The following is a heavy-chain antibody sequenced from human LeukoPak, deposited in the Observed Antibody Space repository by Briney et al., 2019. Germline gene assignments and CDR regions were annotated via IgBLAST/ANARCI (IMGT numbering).Heavy chain of an antibody. J-gene: IGHJ4*02. Sequence: SVKVSCKASGFTFTSSAVQWVRQARGQRLEWIGWIVVGSGNTNYAQKFQERVTITRDMSTSTAYMELSSLRSEDTAVYYCARGGPIAAAGTDYWGQGTLVTVSS. V-gene: IGHV1-58*01. CDR1: GFTFTSSA. D-gene: IGHD6-13*01. CDR2: IVVGSGNT. CDR3: ARGGPIAAAGTDY.